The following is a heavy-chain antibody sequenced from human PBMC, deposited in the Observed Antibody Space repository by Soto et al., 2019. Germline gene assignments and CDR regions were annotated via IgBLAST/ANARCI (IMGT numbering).Heavy chain of an antibody. CDR3: ARVPAGFLEGAGGMDV. V-gene: IGHV5-51*01. CDR2: IFPGDAET. CDR1: AYIFTTYW. D-gene: IGHD3-3*01. Sequence: GESLKISCKGSAYIFTTYWIAWVRQMPGKGLEWMGSIFPGDAETRFSPPFQGQVTISADKSINTAYLQWSSLTTSDTAMYYCARVPAGFLEGAGGMDVWGQGTPVTVSS. J-gene: IGHJ6*02.